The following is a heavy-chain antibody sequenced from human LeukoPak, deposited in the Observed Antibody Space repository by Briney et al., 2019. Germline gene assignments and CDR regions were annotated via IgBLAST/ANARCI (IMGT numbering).Heavy chain of an antibody. CDR1: GFTFSGFW. D-gene: IGHD1-26*01. CDR3: ARDSGGYPGHFDY. V-gene: IGHV3-74*01. CDR2: LHSDGSNT. Sequence: GGSLRLSCAASGFTFSGFWMPWVRQAPGKGQVWISRLHSDGSNTDYADSVKGPFTISRDNAKNTLYLQMNSLSAEATAVHYCARDSGGYPGHFDYWGQGTLVTVSS. J-gene: IGHJ4*02.